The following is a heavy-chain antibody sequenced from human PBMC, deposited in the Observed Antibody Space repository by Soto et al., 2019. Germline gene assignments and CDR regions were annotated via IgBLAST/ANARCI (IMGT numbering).Heavy chain of an antibody. CDR1: GFTFSGYA. Sequence: EVQLLESGGDLVQPGRSLRLSCAASGFTFSGYAMSWVRQAPGKGLEWVSVIHGGGNSAYYADSVKGRFTISRDNSKNTLYLQMSSLRGEDTAVYYCAKKRGRVTTSWHVDYWGQGTLVTVSS. V-gene: IGHV3-23*01. CDR3: AKKRGRVTTSWHVDY. D-gene: IGHD4-17*01. CDR2: IHGGGNSA. J-gene: IGHJ4*02.